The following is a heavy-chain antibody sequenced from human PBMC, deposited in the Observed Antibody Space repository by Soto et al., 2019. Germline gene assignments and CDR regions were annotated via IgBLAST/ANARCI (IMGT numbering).Heavy chain of an antibody. J-gene: IGHJ4*01. CDR1: GFTFSDSA. V-gene: IGHV3-23*01. Sequence: PGGSLRLSCASSGFTFSDSAMTWVRQTPGKGLEYVSSITGNGAGTYYADSVKGRFTISRDNSKNTLYLQMNGLRAEDTALYYCAKDVVDRGIAYWGQGTLVTVSS. CDR2: ITGNGAGT. CDR3: AKDVVDRGIAY. D-gene: IGHD3-16*02.